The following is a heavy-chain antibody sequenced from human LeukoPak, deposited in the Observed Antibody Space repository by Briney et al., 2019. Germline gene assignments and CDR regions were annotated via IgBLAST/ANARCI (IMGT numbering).Heavy chain of an antibody. J-gene: IGHJ4*02. CDR2: IKQDGSEK. D-gene: IGHD3-16*02. CDR3: ARRVAYVWGSYRYYFDY. V-gene: IGHV3-7*01. Sequence: GGSLRLSCAASGFTFSSYWMNWVRQAPGKGLEWVANIKQDGSEKYYVDSVKGRFTISRDNAKNSLYLQMNSLRAEDTAVYYCARRVAYVWGSYRYYFDYWGQGTLVTVSS. CDR1: GFTFSSYW.